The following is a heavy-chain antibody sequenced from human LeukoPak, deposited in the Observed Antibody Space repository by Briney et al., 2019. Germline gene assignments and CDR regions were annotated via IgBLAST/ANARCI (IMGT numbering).Heavy chain of an antibody. CDR2: IIPILGIV. CDR1: GGIFSSYG. J-gene: IGHJ4*02. D-gene: IGHD2-21*02. V-gene: IGHV1-69*04. CDR3: ARLVVTAIPVLDS. Sequence: SVKVSCKASGGIFSSYGISWVRRAPGQGLEWMGRIIPILGIVSYAQKFQGRVTITADKSTSTAYMELSSLRSEDSAVYYCARLVVTAIPVLDSWGLGTLVTVSS.